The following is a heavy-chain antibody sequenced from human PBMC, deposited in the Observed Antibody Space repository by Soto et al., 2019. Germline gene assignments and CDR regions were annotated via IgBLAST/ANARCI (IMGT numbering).Heavy chain of an antibody. CDR1: GFTFSSYG. CDR2: IGFDGNYK. J-gene: IGHJ2*01. V-gene: IGHV3-30*18. Sequence: QMQLVESGGGVVQPGRSLRLSCAASGFTFSSYGMHWVRQAPGEGLEWLAVIGFDGNYKYHADSVKGRFTISRDNSKNTLFLQTNSLXDEXTAVXYCVKXXXXXXXXXXXYFDXWGRGTLVTVSS. CDR3: VKXXXXXXXXXXXYFDX.